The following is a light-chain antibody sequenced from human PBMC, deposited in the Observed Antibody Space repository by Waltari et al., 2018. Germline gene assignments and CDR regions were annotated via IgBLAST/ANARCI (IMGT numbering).Light chain of an antibody. CDR1: QSINRY. CDR2: AAS. Sequence: DIQMTQSPSSLSASVGDRVTITCRASQSINRYLNWYQQKPGKVPKVLIYAASTLQSGVPSRFSGSGSGTDFTLTINSLQPEDFATYYCQQSYSTPWTFGQGTKVDIK. J-gene: IGKJ1*01. CDR3: QQSYSTPWT. V-gene: IGKV1-39*01.